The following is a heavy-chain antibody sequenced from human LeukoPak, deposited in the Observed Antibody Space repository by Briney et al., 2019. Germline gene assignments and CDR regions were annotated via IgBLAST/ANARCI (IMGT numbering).Heavy chain of an antibody. V-gene: IGHV1-58*01. CDR3: AAGAYYYDSSGYYYHDY. Sequence: SVNVSCKASGFTFTSSAVQGVRQAGGQRREWIGWIVVGSGNTNYAQKFQERVTITRDMSTSTAYMELSSLRSEDTAVYYCAAGAYYYDSSGYYYHDYWGQGTLVTVSS. J-gene: IGHJ4*02. CDR2: IVVGSGNT. D-gene: IGHD3-22*01. CDR1: GFTFTSSA.